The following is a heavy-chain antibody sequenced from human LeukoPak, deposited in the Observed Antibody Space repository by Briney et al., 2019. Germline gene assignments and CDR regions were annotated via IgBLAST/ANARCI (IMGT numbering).Heavy chain of an antibody. J-gene: IGHJ6*02. V-gene: IGHV3-53*01. CDR3: ARGVGYYDSSGYRDNYYYYGMDV. CDR2: IYSGGST. Sequence: GGSLRLSCAASGFVFRSYAMSWVRQAPGKGLEWVSVIYSGGSTYYADSVKGRFTISRDNSKNTLYLQMNSLRAEDTAVYYCARGVGYYDSSGYRDNYYYYGMDVWGQGTTVTVSS. D-gene: IGHD3-22*01. CDR1: GFVFRSYA.